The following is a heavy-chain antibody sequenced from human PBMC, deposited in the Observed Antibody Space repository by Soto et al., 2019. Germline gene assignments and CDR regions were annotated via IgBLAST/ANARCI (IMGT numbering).Heavy chain of an antibody. CDR1: GFTFSSYS. D-gene: IGHD5-18*01. CDR2: ISSSSSYI. J-gene: IGHJ4*02. V-gene: IGHV3-21*01. Sequence: EVQLVESGGGLVKPGGSLRLSCAASGFTFSSYSMNLVRQPPGKGLEWVSSISSSSSYIYYADSVKGRFTISRDNAKNSLYMQMNSLRAEDTAVYYCARDQPGYSYGYGLGYWGQGTLVPVSS. CDR3: ARDQPGYSYGYGLGY.